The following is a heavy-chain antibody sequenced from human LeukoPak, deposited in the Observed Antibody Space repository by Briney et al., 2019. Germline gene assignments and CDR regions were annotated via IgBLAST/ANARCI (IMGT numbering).Heavy chain of an antibody. CDR1: GYSFTSYW. V-gene: IGHV5-51*01. J-gene: IGHJ4*02. CDR3: ARHYYDYVWGSYGIDY. CDR2: IYPGDSDT. D-gene: IGHD3-16*01. Sequence: ESLKISCKGSGYSFTSYWIGWVRQMPGKGLEWMGIIYPGDSDTRYSPSFQGQVTISADKSISTAYLQWSSLKASDTAMYYCARHYYDYVWGSYGIDYWGQGTLVTVSS.